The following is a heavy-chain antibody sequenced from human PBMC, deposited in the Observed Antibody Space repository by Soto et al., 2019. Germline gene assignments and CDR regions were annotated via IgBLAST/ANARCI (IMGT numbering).Heavy chain of an antibody. CDR1: GGSISSYY. CDR3: ARLNLGELSCVDY. J-gene: IGHJ4*02. CDR2: IYYSGST. V-gene: IGHV4-59*08. D-gene: IGHD3-16*02. Sequence: SETLSLTCTVSGGSISSYYWSWIRQPPGKGLEWIGYIYYSGSTNYNPSLKSRVTISVDTSKNQFSLKLSSVTAADTAVYYCARLNLGELSCVDYWGQGTLVTVSS.